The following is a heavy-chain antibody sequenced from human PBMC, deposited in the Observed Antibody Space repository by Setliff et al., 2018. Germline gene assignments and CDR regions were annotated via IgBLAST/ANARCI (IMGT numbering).Heavy chain of an antibody. CDR3: AGQGPIFGSGLIPGFDQ. J-gene: IGHJ4*02. CDR1: TFTFSKYA. Sequence: PGGSLRLSCVASTFTFSKYAITWVRQAPGKGLEWVSSIGASGDRTYYADSVKGRFTISRDNSRNSLYLQMNSLRVEDTASYYCAGQGPIFGSGLIPGFDQWGQGTMVTVSS. CDR2: IGASGDRT. D-gene: IGHD3-3*01. V-gene: IGHV3-23*01.